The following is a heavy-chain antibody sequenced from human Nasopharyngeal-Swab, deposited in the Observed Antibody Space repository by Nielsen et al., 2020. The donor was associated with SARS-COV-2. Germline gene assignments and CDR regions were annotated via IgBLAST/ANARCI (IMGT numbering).Heavy chain of an antibody. CDR1: GGSFSGYY. V-gene: IGHV4-34*01. CDR3: AGPMTTVTTGLFDP. D-gene: IGHD4-17*01. CDR2: INHSGST. J-gene: IGHJ5*02. Sequence: SETLSLTCAVYGGSFSGYYWSWIRQPPGKGLEWIGEINHSGSTSYNPSLKSRVTISVDTSKNQFSLKLSSVTAADTAVYYCAGPMTTVTTGLFDPWGQGTLVTVSS.